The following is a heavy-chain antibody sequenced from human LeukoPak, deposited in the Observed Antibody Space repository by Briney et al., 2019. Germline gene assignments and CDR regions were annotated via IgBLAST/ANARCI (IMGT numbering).Heavy chain of an antibody. J-gene: IGHJ4*02. CDR2: ISGSGGST. CDR3: AKAWGTYYYDSSGLPSN. V-gene: IGHV3-23*01. CDR1: GFTFSSYA. D-gene: IGHD3-22*01. Sequence: PGGSLRFSCAASGFTFSSYAMSWVRQAPGKGLEWVSAISGSGGSTYYADSVKGQFTISRDNSKNTLYLQMNSLRAEDTAVYYCAKAWGTYYYDSSGLPSNWGQGTLVTVSS.